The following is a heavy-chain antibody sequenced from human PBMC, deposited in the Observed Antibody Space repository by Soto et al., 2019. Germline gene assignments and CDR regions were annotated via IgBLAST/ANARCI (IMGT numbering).Heavy chain of an antibody. V-gene: IGHV4-30-2*03. Sequence: SETLSLTCAVSGGSISSGGYSWSWIRQPPGKGLEWIGTIYYSGDTHYNPSLMSRVTISVDTSKNQFSLKLSSVTAADTAVYYCARGVTMVRGVIHTPYFDYWGQGTLVTVSS. J-gene: IGHJ4*02. CDR2: IYYSGDT. CDR3: ARGVTMVRGVIHTPYFDY. CDR1: GGSISSGGYS. D-gene: IGHD3-10*01.